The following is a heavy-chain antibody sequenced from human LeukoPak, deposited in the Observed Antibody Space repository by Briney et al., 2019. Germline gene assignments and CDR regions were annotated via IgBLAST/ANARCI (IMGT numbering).Heavy chain of an antibody. V-gene: IGHV3-48*01. D-gene: IGHD3-22*01. CDR3: ARDGRYDSSGYRYYYYYMDV. CDR1: GFTFSSYS. Sequence: PGGSLRLSCAASGFTFSSYSMNWVRQAPGKGLEWVSYISSSSSTIYYADSVKGRFTISRDNAKNSLYLQMNSLRAEDTAVYYCARDGRYDSSGYRYYYYYMDVWGKGTTVTVSS. J-gene: IGHJ6*03. CDR2: ISSSSSTI.